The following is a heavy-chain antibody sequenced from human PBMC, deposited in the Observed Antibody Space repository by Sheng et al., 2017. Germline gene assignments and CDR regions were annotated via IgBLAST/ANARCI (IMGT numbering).Heavy chain of an antibody. V-gene: IGHV1-18*01. CDR3: ARGPTTYYYDSSGYSRGRYFDY. CDR2: ISAYNGNT. Sequence: QVQLVQSGAEVKKPGASVKVSCKASGYTFTSYGISWVRQAPGQGLEWMGWISAYNGNTNYAQKLQGRVTMTTDTSTSTAYMELRSLRSDDTAVYYCARGPTTYYYDSSGYSRGRYFDYWAREPWSPSPQ. J-gene: IGHJ4*02. D-gene: IGHD3-22*01. CDR1: GYTFTSYG.